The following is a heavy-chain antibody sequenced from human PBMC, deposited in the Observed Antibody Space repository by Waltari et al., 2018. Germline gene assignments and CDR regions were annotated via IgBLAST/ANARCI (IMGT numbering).Heavy chain of an antibody. CDR3: TRDRVGYCSGGTCYSRWFDP. V-gene: IGHV1-24*01. Sequence: QVQLVQSGAEVKKPGAPVKVSCRVSGYSLTESALHWVRQAPGKGLEWLGGFDPEYGEAVYAQEFQGRGTMTEDTSKDTAYMELSSLTYEDTAVYYCTRDRVGYCSGGTCYSRWFDPWGQGTLVTVSS. CDR2: FDPEYGEA. J-gene: IGHJ5*02. D-gene: IGHD2-15*01. CDR1: GYSLTESA.